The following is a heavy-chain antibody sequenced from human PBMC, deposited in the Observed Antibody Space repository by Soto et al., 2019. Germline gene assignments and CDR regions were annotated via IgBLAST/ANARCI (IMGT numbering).Heavy chain of an antibody. D-gene: IGHD1-7*01. CDR2: ISPYNDNK. J-gene: IGHJ4*02. CDR1: GYTFNIYG. CDR3: ARELSALGTIDF. Sequence: QVQLVQSEAEVKKPGASVKVSCTASGYTFNIYGISWVRQAPGQGLEWMGWISPYNDNKKYAQNFQGRVTMTTDTFTSTAYMELRSLRSDDTAVYYCARELSALGTIDFWGQGTLVTVSS. V-gene: IGHV1-18*01.